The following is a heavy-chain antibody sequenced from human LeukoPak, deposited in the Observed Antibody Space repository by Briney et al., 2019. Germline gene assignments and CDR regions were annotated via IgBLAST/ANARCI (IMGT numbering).Heavy chain of an antibody. J-gene: IGHJ4*02. CDR1: GYSFTNYW. Sequence: GESLKISCKGSGYSFTNYWIGWVRQMPGQGPEWIGIIHPRDSETVYTPSFRGQVTISADKSTTTAYLQWSSLKASDSAIYYCAIRYSGSYNDYWGQGTLVTVSS. V-gene: IGHV5-51*01. CDR2: IHPRDSET. D-gene: IGHD1-26*01. CDR3: AIRYSGSYNDY.